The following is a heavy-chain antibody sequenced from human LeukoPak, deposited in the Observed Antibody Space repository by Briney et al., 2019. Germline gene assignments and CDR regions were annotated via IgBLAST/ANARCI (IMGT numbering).Heavy chain of an antibody. D-gene: IGHD3-22*01. J-gene: IGHJ4*02. CDR1: GGSISSSSYY. Sequence: AETLSLTCTVSGGSISSSSYYWGWIRQPPGKGLEWLGTIFESGSTYYNPSLKSRVTISVDTSKNQFSLKLTSVTAADTAVYYCARVGYDSSGYTPTTALDYWGQGTLVTVSS. CDR2: IFESGST. V-gene: IGHV4-39*01. CDR3: ARVGYDSSGYTPTTALDY.